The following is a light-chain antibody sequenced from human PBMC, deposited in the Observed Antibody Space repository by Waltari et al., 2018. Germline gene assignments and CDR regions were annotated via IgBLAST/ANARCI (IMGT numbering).Light chain of an antibody. Sequence: QSALTQPASVSGSPGQSITISCPGTSSDVGGYNYVSWYQQHPGKAPKLMIYDVSNRPSGVSNRFSGSKSGNTASLTISGLQAEDEADYYCSSYTSSSTRVVFGGGTKLTVL. CDR2: DVS. CDR3: SSYTSSSTRVV. CDR1: SSDVGGYNY. J-gene: IGLJ2*01. V-gene: IGLV2-14*03.